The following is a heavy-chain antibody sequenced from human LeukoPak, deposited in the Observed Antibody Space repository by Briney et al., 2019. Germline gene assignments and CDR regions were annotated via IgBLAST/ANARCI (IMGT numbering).Heavy chain of an antibody. D-gene: IGHD2-15*01. CDR3: ATVDSGGGYVDY. CDR2: IYTSGTT. CDR1: GGSISSYY. J-gene: IGHJ4*02. V-gene: IGHV4-4*07. Sequence: SETLSLTCTVSGGSISSYYCSWIRQPAGKGLEWIGRIYTSGTTNYNPSLKSRVTISVDMPKNQFSLKLSSVAAADTAVYYCATVDSGGGYVDYWGQGTLVTVSS.